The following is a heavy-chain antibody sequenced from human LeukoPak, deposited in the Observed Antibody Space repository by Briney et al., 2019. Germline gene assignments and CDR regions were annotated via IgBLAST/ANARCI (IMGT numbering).Heavy chain of an antibody. CDR1: GFTFSSYA. CDR3: ARDMGGDYGDFFDY. V-gene: IGHV3-48*02. CDR2: ISSSSSTI. J-gene: IGHJ4*02. Sequence: GGSLRLSCAASGFTFSSYAMHWVRQAPGKGLEWVSYISSSSSTIYYADSVKGRFTISRDNAKNSLYLQMNSLRDEDTAVYYCARDMGGDYGDFFDYWGQGTLVTVSS. D-gene: IGHD4-17*01.